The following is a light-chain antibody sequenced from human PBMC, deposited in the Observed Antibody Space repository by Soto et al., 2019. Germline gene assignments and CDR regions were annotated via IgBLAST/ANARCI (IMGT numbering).Light chain of an antibody. J-gene: IGKJ2*01. V-gene: IGKV3-20*01. CDR3: QQYDSSPRT. CDR1: QSVGSY. CDR2: GAS. Sequence: EIVLTQSPGTLSLSPGERATLSCRASQSVGSYLTWYQQKPGQAPRLLIYGASSRATGIPDRFSGSGSGTDFTLIITRLEPGDFAVYYCQQYDSSPRTFGQGTKVDIK.